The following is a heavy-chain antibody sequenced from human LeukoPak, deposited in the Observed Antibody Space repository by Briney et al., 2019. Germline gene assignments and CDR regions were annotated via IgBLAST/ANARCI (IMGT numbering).Heavy chain of an antibody. Sequence: SETLSLTCTVSGGSVSSGTYYWSWIRQHPGKGLEWIGYIYYSGSTYYNPSLKSRVTISVDTSKNQFSLKLSSVTAADTAVYYCAREMRPNWFDPWGQGTLVTVSS. CDR3: AREMRPNWFDP. V-gene: IGHV4-31*03. CDR2: IYYSGST. CDR1: GGSVSSGTYY. J-gene: IGHJ5*02.